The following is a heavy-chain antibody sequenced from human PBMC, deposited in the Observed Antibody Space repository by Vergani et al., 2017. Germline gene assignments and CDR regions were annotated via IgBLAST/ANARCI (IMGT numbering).Heavy chain of an antibody. CDR1: GVSIGSNSYY. Sequence: QLQLQESGPGLVKPSETLSLTCTVSGVSIGSNSYYWGWIRQPPGKGLEWIGTIYYTGTTYYNEAHKSRVTISVDTSKNQFSLKLSSVTAADTAVYYCARVSGVGAAVLVDYWGQGTLVTVSS. CDR3: ARVSGVGAAVLVDY. CDR2: IYYTGTT. J-gene: IGHJ4*02. V-gene: IGHV4-39*07. D-gene: IGHD2-8*02.